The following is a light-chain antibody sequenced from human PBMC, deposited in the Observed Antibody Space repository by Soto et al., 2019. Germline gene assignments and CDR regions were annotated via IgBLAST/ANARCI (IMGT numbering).Light chain of an antibody. J-gene: IGKJ2*01. CDR1: QRITTY. CDR2: TSG. V-gene: IGKV1-39*01. Sequence: IHMTQSPSSLSASVEDRVTITCRASQRITTYLNWYQQKPGEAPKLLISTSGTLQRGVPSWFSGSGSGTDFTLTITSLQPADFATYFCQLTYSTPYTFGQGAKLEIK. CDR3: QLTYSTPYT.